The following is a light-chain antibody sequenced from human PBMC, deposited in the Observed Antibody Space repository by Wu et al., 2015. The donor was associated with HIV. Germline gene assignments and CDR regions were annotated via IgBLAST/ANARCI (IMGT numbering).Light chain of an antibody. CDR1: QSVSRY. CDR2: DAS. V-gene: IGKV3-11*01. J-gene: IGKJ4*01. Sequence: EIVLTQSPATLSLSPGERATLSCRASQSVSRYLAWYQQKLGQAPRLLIYDASNRATDIPARFSGSGSETDFTLVISSLEPEDFAVYYCQQRSNWPLTFGGGTKAEIK. CDR3: QQRSNWPLT.